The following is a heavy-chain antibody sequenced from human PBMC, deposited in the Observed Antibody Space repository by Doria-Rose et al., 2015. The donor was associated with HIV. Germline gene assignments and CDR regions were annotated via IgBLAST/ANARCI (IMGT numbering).Heavy chain of an antibody. CDR3: ARIKSSRWYHKYYFDF. CDR1: GVSLSSPGMG. V-gene: IGHV2-26*01. J-gene: IGHJ4*02. CDR2: IFSDDER. D-gene: IGHD6-13*01. Sequence: QVTLKESGPVLVKPTETLTLTCTVSGVSLSSPGMGVSWIRQPPGKAPEWLANIFSDDERSYKTSLKSRLTISSGTSKSQVVLTMTDMDPVDTATYYCARIKSSRWYHKYYFDFWGQGTLVIVSA.